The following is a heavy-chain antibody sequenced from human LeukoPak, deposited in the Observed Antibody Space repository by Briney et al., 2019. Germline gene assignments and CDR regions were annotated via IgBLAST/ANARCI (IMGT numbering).Heavy chain of an antibody. CDR1: GFTFNNYA. CDR2: ISGSGGST. Sequence: PGGSLRLSCAASGFTFNNYAMNCVRQAPGKGLEWVSTISGSGGSTYYADSVKGRFTISRDNAKNSLYLQMNSLRAEDTAVYYCARDSHYCSGSYYNRTYYYYGIDVWGQGTTVTVSS. D-gene: IGHD3-10*01. V-gene: IGHV3-23*01. CDR3: ARDSHYCSGSYYNRTYYYYGIDV. J-gene: IGHJ6*02.